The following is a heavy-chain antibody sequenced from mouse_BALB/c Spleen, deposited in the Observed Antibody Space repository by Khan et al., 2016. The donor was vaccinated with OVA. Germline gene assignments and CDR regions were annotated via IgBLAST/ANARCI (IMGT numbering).Heavy chain of an antibody. CDR1: GYTFTAYD. CDR3: AREGLRGVGMDY. D-gene: IGHD1-1*01. Sequence: QVQLKQSGPELVKPGALVKISCKASGYTFTAYDINWVKHRPGQGLEWIGWIYPGDFTTEYNESFKGKATLTADTSSNTAYMQLSSLTSEKSAVYFCAREGLRGVGMDYWGQGTSVSVSS. CDR2: IYPGDFTT. J-gene: IGHJ4*01. V-gene: IGHV1S56*01.